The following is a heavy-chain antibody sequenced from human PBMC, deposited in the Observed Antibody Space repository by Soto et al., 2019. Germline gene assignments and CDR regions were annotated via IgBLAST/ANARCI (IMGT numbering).Heavy chain of an antibody. CDR3: ALDSHFDY. Sequence: EVQLVESGGGLVQPGGSLRLSCAASGFTFSSYAMHWVRQAPGKGLEYFSAISSNGGSTYYANSVKGRFTISRDNSKNTLYLQMGSLRAEDMAVYYCALDSHFDYWGQGTLVTVSS. CDR1: GFTFSSYA. J-gene: IGHJ4*02. V-gene: IGHV3-64*01. CDR2: ISSNGGST.